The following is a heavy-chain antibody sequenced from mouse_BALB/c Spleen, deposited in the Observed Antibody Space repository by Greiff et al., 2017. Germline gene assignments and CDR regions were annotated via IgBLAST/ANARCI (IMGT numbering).Heavy chain of an antibody. Sequence: EVQVVESGGGLVQPGGSRKLSCAASGFTFSSFGMHWVRQAPEKGLEWVAYISSGSSTIYYADTVKGRFTISRDNPKNTLFLQMTSLRSEDTAMYYCARNYYGTFFDYWGQGTTLTVSS. CDR3: ARNYYGTFFDY. D-gene: IGHD1-1*01. J-gene: IGHJ2*01. CDR1: GFTFSSFG. V-gene: IGHV5-17*02. CDR2: ISSGSSTI.